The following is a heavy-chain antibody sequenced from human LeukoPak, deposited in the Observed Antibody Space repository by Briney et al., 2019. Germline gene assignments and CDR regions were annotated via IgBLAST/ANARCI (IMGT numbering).Heavy chain of an antibody. CDR2: IYYSGST. Sequence: SETLSLTCTVSGGSISSSSYYWGWIRQPPGKGLEWIGSIYYSGSTYYNPSLKSRVTISVDTSKNQFSLKLSSVTAADTAVYYCARDSFRGSAPYWSQGTLVTVSS. J-gene: IGHJ4*02. CDR3: ARDSFRGSAPY. CDR1: GGSISSSSYY. V-gene: IGHV4-39*02. D-gene: IGHD3-10*01.